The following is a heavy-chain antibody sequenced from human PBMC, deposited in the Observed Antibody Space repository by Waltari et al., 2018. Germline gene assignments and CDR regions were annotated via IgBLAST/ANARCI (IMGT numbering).Heavy chain of an antibody. CDR2: ILPIFGTA. CDR3: ARELADRRGNAFDI. Sequence: QVQLVQSGAEVKKPGSSVKVSCKASGGTFSSYAISWVRQAPGQGLEWMGGILPIFGTATYAQKFQGRVTITADESTSTAYMELSSLRSEDTAVYYCARELADRRGNAFDIWGQGTMVTVSS. V-gene: IGHV1-69*01. J-gene: IGHJ3*02. CDR1: GGTFSSYA.